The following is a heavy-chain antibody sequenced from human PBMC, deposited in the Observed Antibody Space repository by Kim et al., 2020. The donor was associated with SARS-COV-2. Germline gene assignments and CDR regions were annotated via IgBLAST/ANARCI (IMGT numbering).Heavy chain of an antibody. CDR2: ISGSGGST. V-gene: IGHV3-23*01. CDR3: AKDYLVDTAMDNAPLDY. J-gene: IGHJ4*02. Sequence: GGSLRLSCAASGLTFSSYAMSWVRQAPGKGLEWVSAISGSGGSTYYADSVKGRFTISRDNSKNTLYLQMNSLRAEDTAVYYCAKDYLVDTAMDNAPLDYWGQGTLVTVSS. CDR1: GLTFSSYA. D-gene: IGHD5-18*01.